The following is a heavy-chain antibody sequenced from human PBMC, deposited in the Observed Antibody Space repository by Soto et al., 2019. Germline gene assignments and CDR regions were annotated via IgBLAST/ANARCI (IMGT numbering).Heavy chain of an antibody. CDR2: IYPGDSET. CDR3: ATQHPLDSSGWYN. V-gene: IGHV5-51*01. J-gene: IGHJ4*02. CDR1: GYSFTHFW. D-gene: IGHD6-19*01. Sequence: LWESLKISCKASGYSFTHFWLGWVRQMPGKGLEWLGIIYPGDSETRDSPSFQGQVTISDDRSISTAYLQWSSLKASDTAIYYCATQHPLDSSGWYNWGQGTLVTVSS.